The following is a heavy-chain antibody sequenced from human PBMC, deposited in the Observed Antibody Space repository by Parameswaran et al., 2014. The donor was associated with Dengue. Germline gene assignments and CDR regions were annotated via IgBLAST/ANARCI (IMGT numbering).Heavy chain of an antibody. Sequence: WVRQAPGQGLEWMGWISAYNGNTNYAQKLQGRVTMTTDTSTSTAYMELRSLRSDDTAVYYCARHSRYYGMDVWGQGDHGHRLL. CDR2: ISAYNGNT. J-gene: IGHJ6*02. CDR3: ARHSRYYGMDV. V-gene: IGHV1-18*01. D-gene: IGHD2-15*01.